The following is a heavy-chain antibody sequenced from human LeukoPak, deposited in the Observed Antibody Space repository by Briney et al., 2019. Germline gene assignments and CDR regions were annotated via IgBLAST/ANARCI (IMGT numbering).Heavy chain of an antibody. V-gene: IGHV3-21*01. D-gene: IGHD6-13*01. J-gene: IGHJ4*02. CDR2: ISSSSSYI. CDR1: GFTFCSYS. CDR3: ARDFQSAAGTSDY. Sequence: GGSLRLSCAASGFTFCSYSMNWVRQAPGKGLEWVSSISSSSSYIYYADSVKGRFTISRDNAKNSLYLQMNSLRAEDTAVYYCARDFQSAAGTSDYWGQGTLVTVSS.